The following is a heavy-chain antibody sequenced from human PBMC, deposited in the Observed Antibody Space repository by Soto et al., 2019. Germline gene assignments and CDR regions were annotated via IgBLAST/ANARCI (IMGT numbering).Heavy chain of an antibody. J-gene: IGHJ3*02. CDR3: ARVGGRTRFAFDI. CDR1: GYPFTSYY. V-gene: IGHV1-46*01. CDR2: INPSGGST. Sequence: XSVKVSCTASGYPFTSYYMHWVRQAPGQGLEWMGIINPSGGSTSYAQKFQGRVTMTRDTSTSTVYMELSSLRSEDTAVYYCARVGGRTRFAFDIWGQGTMVTVSS. D-gene: IGHD1-26*01.